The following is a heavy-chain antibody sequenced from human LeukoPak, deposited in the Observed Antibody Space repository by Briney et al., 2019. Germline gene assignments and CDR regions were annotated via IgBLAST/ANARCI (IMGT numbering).Heavy chain of an antibody. J-gene: IGHJ4*02. D-gene: IGHD3-10*01. V-gene: IGHV1-18*01. CDR2: ISGYNGKT. CDR3: ARDYRDVLLWFGELSK. Sequence: GASVKVSCKASGHTFTSYGISWVRQAPGQGLEWMGWISGYNGKTNYAQKLQGRVTMTTDTSTSTAYMELRSLRSDDTAVYYCARDYRDVLLWFGELSKWGQGTLVTVSS. CDR1: GHTFTSYG.